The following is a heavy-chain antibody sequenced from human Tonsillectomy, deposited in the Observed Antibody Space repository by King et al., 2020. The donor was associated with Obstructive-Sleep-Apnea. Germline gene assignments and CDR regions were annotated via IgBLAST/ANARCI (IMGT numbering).Heavy chain of an antibody. CDR3: ARAQDRGYFQH. CDR2: ISYDGSNK. V-gene: IGHV3-30*04. Sequence: VQLVESGGGVVQPGRSLRLSCAASGFTFSSYAMHWVRQAPGKGLEWVAVISYDGSNKYYADSVKGRFTISGDNSKNTLYLQMNSLRAEDTAVYYCARAQDRGYFQHWGQGTLVTVSS. J-gene: IGHJ1*01. CDR1: GFTFSSYA.